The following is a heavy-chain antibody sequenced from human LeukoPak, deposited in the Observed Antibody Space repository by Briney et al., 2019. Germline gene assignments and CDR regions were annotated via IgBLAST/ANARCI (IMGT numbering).Heavy chain of an antibody. D-gene: IGHD3-22*01. CDR3: AKEEAMVAQGIVVGYYFDY. CDR1: GFTFSSYA. CDR2: ISGSGNSI. Sequence: PGGSLRLSCAASGFTFSSYAMSWVRQAPGKGLEWVSAISGSGNSIYYADSVKGRLTISRDNSKSTLYLQMNSLRAEDTAVYYCAKEEAMVAQGIVVGYYFDYWGQGTLVTVSS. J-gene: IGHJ4*02. V-gene: IGHV3-23*01.